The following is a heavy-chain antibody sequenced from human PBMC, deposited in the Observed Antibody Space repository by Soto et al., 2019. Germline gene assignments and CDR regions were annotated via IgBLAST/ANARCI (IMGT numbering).Heavy chain of an antibody. CDR3: ARGKATGHWGWFDS. D-gene: IGHD3-9*01. CDR1: GFTFSSYE. Sequence: PGGSLRLSCAVFGFTFSSYEMNWVRQAPGKGLEWVSYISSRGGTIYYAESVKGRFTISRDNAKNSLKLQMKRLRAEDMAIYSCARGKATGHWGWFDSWGQGSLVTVSS. CDR2: ISSRGGTI. J-gene: IGHJ5*01. V-gene: IGHV3-48*03.